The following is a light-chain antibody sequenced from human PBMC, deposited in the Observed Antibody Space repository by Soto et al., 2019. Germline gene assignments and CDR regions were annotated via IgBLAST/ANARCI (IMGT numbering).Light chain of an antibody. V-gene: IGKV1-5*01. CDR1: QSMTSR. CDR3: QQYDSYWT. J-gene: IGKJ1*01. Sequence: DIQMTQSPSTLSASVGDRVTITCRASQSMTSRLAWYQQKPGKAPKLLIYDASSLESGVPSSFSGSGSGTEFTLTITSPQPDDFATYYCQQYDSYWTFGQGTKVEIK. CDR2: DAS.